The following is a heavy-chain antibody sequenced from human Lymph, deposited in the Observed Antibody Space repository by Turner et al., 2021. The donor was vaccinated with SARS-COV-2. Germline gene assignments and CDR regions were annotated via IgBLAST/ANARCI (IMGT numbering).Heavy chain of an antibody. V-gene: IGHV3-23*01. CDR3: AKEGDTAMVNFDY. CDR1: GFSFSSYA. J-gene: IGHJ4*02. CDR2: IGGSGGST. Sequence: EVQLFESGGGLVQPGWALVVPSAASGFSFSSYAMGLVRQAPGKGLEWVSAIGGSGGSTYYADYVKGRFSISRDNSKNTLYLQMNSLRAEDTAVYYCAKEGDTAMVNFDYWGQGTLVTVSS. D-gene: IGHD5-18*01.